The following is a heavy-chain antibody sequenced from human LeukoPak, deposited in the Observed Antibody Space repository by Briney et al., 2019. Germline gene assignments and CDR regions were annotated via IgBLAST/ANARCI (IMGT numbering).Heavy chain of an antibody. CDR1: GYTFTGYY. CDR2: INPNSGGT. J-gene: IGHJ3*02. D-gene: IGHD3-10*01. CDR3: ARDVNTMVRGVLDAFDI. Sequence: ASVTVSCKASGYTFTGYYMHWVRQAPGQGLEWMGWINPNSGGTNYAQKFQGRVTMTRDTSISTAYMELSRLRSDDTAVYYCARDVNTMVRGVLDAFDIWGQGTMVTVSS. V-gene: IGHV1-2*02.